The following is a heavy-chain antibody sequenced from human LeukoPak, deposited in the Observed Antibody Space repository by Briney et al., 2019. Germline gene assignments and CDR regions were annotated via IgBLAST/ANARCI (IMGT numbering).Heavy chain of an antibody. D-gene: IGHD2-2*01. Sequence: ASVKVSCKASGDTFSSYAISWVRQAPGQGLEWMGWINTNTGNPTYAQGFTGRFVFSLDTSVSTAYLQISSLKAEDTAVYYCARASDVVVPAAWYNWFDPWGQGTLVTVSS. CDR3: ARASDVVVPAAWYNWFDP. V-gene: IGHV7-4-1*02. J-gene: IGHJ5*02. CDR2: INTNTGNP. CDR1: GDTFSSYA.